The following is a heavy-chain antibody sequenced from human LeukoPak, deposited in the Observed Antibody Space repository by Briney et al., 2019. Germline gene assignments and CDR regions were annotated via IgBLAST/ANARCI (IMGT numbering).Heavy chain of an antibody. V-gene: IGHV1-24*01. CDR3: ATDRSYVNGDAFDI. J-gene: IGHJ3*02. D-gene: IGHD2-8*01. CDR2: FDPEDGET. Sequence: ASVKVSCKVSGYTLTELSMHWVRQAPGKGLEWMGGFDPEDGETIYAQKFQGRVTMTEDTSTDTAYMELSSLRSEDTAVYYCATDRSYVNGDAFDIWGQGTMVTVSS. CDR1: GYTLTELS.